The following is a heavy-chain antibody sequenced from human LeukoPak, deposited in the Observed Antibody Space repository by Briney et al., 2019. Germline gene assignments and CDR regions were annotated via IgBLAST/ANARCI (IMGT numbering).Heavy chain of an antibody. CDR2: IYSGGNT. CDR3: ARRAGDYSHPYDY. J-gene: IGHJ4*02. Sequence: PGGSLRLSCAASGFTFSSYVMHWVRRAPGKGLEWVSFIYSGGNTHNSDSVKGRFTISRDNSKNTLYLQMNSLRAEDTAVYYCARRAGDYSHPYDYWGQGTLVTVSS. V-gene: IGHV3-53*01. D-gene: IGHD3-22*01. CDR1: GFTFSSYV.